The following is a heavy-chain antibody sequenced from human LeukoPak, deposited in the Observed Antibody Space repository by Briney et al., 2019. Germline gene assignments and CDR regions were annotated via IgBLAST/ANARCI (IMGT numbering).Heavy chain of an antibody. V-gene: IGHV1-2*02. CDR2: INPNSGGT. D-gene: IGHD2-2*01. CDR1: GYTFTGYY. J-gene: IGHJ4*02. CDR3: ARSPVVVPADLDY. Sequence: GASVKVSCKASGYTFTGYYMHLVRQAPGQGPEWMGWINPNSGGTNYAQKFQGRVTMTRDTSISTAYMELSRLRSDDTAVYYCARSPVVVPADLDYWGQGTLVTVSS.